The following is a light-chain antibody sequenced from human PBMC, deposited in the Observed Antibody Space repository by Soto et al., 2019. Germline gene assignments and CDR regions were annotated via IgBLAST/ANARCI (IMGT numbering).Light chain of an antibody. CDR3: QQRRMWPIT. J-gene: IGKJ5*01. Sequence: EVVLTQSPVTLSLSPGERATLSCRASQSFRGLLAWYQQKPGQAPRLLIYDAYNRATGIPPRFSGSGSGTDFTLTISSLEPEDSAVYYCQQRRMWPITFGQGTLLEIK. CDR2: DAY. V-gene: IGKV3-11*01. CDR1: QSFRGL.